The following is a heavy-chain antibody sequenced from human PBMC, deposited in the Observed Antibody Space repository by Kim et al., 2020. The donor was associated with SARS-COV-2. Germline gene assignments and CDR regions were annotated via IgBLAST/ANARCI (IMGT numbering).Heavy chain of an antibody. V-gene: IGHV3-11*01. J-gene: IGHJ5*02. Sequence: GGSLRLSCAASGFTFSDSYMSWIRQAPGKGLEWVSCIDGGASKIYYADSVKGRFTISRDNAKTSLYLQMNSLRAEDTAMYYCASTDYSSGWAFLSWGQGTLVTVSS. CDR3: ASTDYSSGWAFLS. CDR1: GFTFSDSY. CDR2: IDGGASKI. D-gene: IGHD6-19*01.